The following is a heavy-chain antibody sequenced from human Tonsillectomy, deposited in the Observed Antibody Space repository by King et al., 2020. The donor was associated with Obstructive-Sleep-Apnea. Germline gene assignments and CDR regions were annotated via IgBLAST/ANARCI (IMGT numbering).Heavy chain of an antibody. CDR3: ARRSGSHAFEI. J-gene: IGHJ3*02. CDR2: ISGYNAKT. V-gene: IGHV1-18*01. CDR1: GYIFTSYG. D-gene: IGHD1-26*01. Sequence: QLVQSGAEVKEPGASVKVSCKTSGYIFTSYGISWVRQAPGQGLEWRGWISGYNAKTHYAQRLQGRVTMTIETSTATVYMEVRSLISDDTAMYYCARRSGSHAFEIWGQGTMVTVP.